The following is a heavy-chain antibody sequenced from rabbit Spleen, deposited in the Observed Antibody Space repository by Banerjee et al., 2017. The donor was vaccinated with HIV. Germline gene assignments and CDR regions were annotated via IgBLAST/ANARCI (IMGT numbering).Heavy chain of an antibody. CDR1: GFDFSSYG. CDR2: IDPIFSGT. V-gene: IGHV1S47*01. J-gene: IGHJ4*01. CDR3: VRDLGYDDYSEKGYFNL. Sequence: QEQLVESGGGLVQPGGSLKLSCKASGFDFSSYGVSWVRQAPGKGLEWIGFIDPIFSGTYYANWVNGRFTISSHNAQNTLYLQLNSLTAADTATYFCVRDLGYDDYSEKGYFNLWGPGTLVTVS. D-gene: IGHD2-1*01.